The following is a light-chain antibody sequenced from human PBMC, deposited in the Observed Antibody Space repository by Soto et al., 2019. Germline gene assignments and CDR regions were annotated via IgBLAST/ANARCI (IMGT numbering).Light chain of an antibody. V-gene: IGKV3-20*01. CDR3: QQYSDLPMT. Sequence: EIVLTQSPGTLSLSPGERATLSCRASQSVSSYYLAWYQQKPGQAPRLLIYGASSRATGIPDRFSGSGSGTDFTLTISRLEPEDFAVYFCQQYSDLPMTFGQGTRLEIK. CDR2: GAS. J-gene: IGKJ5*01. CDR1: QSVSSYY.